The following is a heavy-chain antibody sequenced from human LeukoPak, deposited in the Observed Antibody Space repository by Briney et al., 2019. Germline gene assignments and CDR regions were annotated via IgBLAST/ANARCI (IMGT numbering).Heavy chain of an antibody. CDR1: GYTFTSYG. V-gene: IGHV1-18*01. CDR3: ARDPYSYGLHELHY. Sequence: ASVKVSCKASGYTFTSYGISWVRQAPGQGLEWMGWISAYNGNTNYAQKLQGRVTMTTDTSTSTAYMELRSLRSDDTAVYYCARDPYSYGLHELHYWGQGTLVTVSS. J-gene: IGHJ4*02. D-gene: IGHD5-18*01. CDR2: ISAYNGNT.